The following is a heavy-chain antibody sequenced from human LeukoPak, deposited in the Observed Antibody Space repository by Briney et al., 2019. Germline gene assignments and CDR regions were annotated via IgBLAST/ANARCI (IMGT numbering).Heavy chain of an antibody. CDR2: LYSGGNT. D-gene: IGHD2-15*01. CDR1: GFTVSSNY. V-gene: IGHV3-66*02. Sequence: GGSLRLSCAASGFTVSSNYISWVRQAPGKGLEWVSLLYSGGNTYYAGSAKGRFTISRDNSKNTLYLQMNSLRAEDTAVYYCATSYCSGGSCYPQYFQHWGQGTLVTVSS. J-gene: IGHJ1*01. CDR3: ATSYCSGGSCYPQYFQH.